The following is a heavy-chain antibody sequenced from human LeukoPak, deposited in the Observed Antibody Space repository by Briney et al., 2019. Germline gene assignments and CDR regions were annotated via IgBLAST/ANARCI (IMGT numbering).Heavy chain of an antibody. CDR1: GGSISSSDYY. CDR3: ARGNYDSTGYYYMGDTLDI. J-gene: IGHJ3*02. V-gene: IGHV4-61*09. CDR2: IYISGST. D-gene: IGHD3-22*01. Sequence: SETLSLTCTVSGGSISSSDYYWGWIRQPAGKGLEWIGHIYISGSTNYNPSLKSRVTMSVDTSKNQFSLKVNSVTAADTAVYYCARGNYDSTGYYYMGDTLDIWGQGTMITVSS.